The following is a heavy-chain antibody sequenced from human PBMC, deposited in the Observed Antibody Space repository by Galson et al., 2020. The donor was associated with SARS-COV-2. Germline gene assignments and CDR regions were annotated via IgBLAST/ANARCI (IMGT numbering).Heavy chain of an antibody. J-gene: IGHJ4*02. D-gene: IGHD7-27*01. CDR2: IFGDGRP. CDR3: VREAPGAEFDD. Sequence: GGSLRLSCAASGFTVSNTYMTWVRQAPRKGLEWVSLIFGDGRPYYADSVKGRFTISRDTSKNTLHLQMNSLRLEDSGVYYCVREAPGAEFDDWGQGSLVTVSS. CDR1: GFTVSNTY. V-gene: IGHV3-66*02.